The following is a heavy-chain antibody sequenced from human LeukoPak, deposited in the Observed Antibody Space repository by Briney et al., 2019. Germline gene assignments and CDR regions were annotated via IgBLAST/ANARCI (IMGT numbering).Heavy chain of an antibody. CDR1: GFTFSSYS. CDR3: ARGSQQLVGFDY. CDR2: ISSSSSYI. V-gene: IGHV3-21*01. D-gene: IGHD6-13*01. J-gene: IGHJ4*02. Sequence: GGSLRLSCAASGFTFSSYSMNWVRQAPGKGLEWVSSISSSSSYIYYADSVKGRFTISRDNAKNSLYLQMNSLRAEDTAVYYCARGSQQLVGFDYWGQGTLVTVSS.